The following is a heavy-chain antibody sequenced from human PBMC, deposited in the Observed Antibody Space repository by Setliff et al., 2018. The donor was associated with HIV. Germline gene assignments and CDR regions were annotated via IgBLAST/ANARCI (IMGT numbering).Heavy chain of an antibody. J-gene: IGHJ4*02. V-gene: IGHV3-48*01. CDR2: ISSSSSTI. CDR1: GFTFSDYS. CDR3: AKELAASGLGYFDS. Sequence: GGSLRLSCAASGFTFSDYSMSWVRQAPGKGLEWVSYISSSSSTIYYADSVKGRFTISTDNSKGTLYLHMSSLRAEDTALYYCAKELAASGLGYFDSWGRGILVTVSS. D-gene: IGHD3-22*01.